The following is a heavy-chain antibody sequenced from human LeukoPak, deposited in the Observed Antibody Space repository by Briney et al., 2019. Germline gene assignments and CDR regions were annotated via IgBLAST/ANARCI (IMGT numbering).Heavy chain of an antibody. CDR3: ANEIRPNDY. J-gene: IGHJ4*02. CDR2: ISISGDDT. D-gene: IGHD4-17*01. V-gene: IGHV3-23*01. CDR1: GFSFSSHA. Sequence: PGGSLRLSCATSGFSFSSHAMTWVRQAPGKGLEWLSAISISGDDTYYADSVKGRFTISRDNSKNTLHLQMNSLSADDTAMYYCANEIRPNDYWGQGTLVTVSS.